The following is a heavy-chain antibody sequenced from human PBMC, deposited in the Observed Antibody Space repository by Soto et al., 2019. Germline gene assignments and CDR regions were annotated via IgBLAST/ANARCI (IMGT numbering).Heavy chain of an antibody. CDR3: ARVPPYSSSSYFDY. V-gene: IGHV4-59*01. CDR2: INYSGST. Sequence: SETLSLTCTVSGGSISSYHWSWFRQPPGKALEWIGYINYSGSTNYNPSLKSRVTISVDTSKNQFSLKLSSVTAADTAVYYCARVPPYSSSSYFDYWGQGTLVTVSS. J-gene: IGHJ4*02. CDR1: GGSISSYH. D-gene: IGHD6-6*01.